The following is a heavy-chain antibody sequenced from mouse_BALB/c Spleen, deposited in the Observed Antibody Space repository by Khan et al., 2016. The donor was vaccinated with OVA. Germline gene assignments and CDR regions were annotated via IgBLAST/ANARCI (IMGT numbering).Heavy chain of an antibody. CDR1: GFSLINYG. Sequence: VELVESGPGLVAPSQNLSIICTVSGFSLINYGVHWIRQPPGKGLEWLGVLWAGGSTNYNSALMSRLSITKDNSKSQVFLKMNSLQTDDTAMYFWARPYYGSAWFAYWGQGTLVTVSA. CDR3: ARPYYGSAWFAY. CDR2: LWAGGST. J-gene: IGHJ3*01. D-gene: IGHD1-1*01. V-gene: IGHV2-9*02.